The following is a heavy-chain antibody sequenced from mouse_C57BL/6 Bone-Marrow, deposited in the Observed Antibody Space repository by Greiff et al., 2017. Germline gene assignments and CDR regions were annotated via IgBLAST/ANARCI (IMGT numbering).Heavy chain of an antibody. CDR2: ISSGSSTI. J-gene: IGHJ3*01. D-gene: IGHD2-4*01. CDR3: ARDDDDGGLAY. Sequence: EVKLMESGGGLVKPGGSLKLSCAASGFTFSDYGMHWVRQAPEKGLEWVAYISSGSSTIYYADTVKGRFTISRDNAKNTLFLQMTSLRSEDTAMYYCARDDDDGGLAYWGQGTLVTVSA. CDR1: GFTFSDYG. V-gene: IGHV5-17*01.